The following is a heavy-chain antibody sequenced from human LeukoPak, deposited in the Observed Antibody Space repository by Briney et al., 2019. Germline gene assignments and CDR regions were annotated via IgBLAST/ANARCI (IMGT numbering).Heavy chain of an antibody. CDR3: ARSKSSSWYFDY. Sequence: SETLSLTCAVSGYSISSGCYWGWIRQPPGKGLEWIGSIYHSGGTYYNPSLMSRVTISVDTSKNQFSLRLSSVTAADTAVYYCARSKSSSWYFDYWGQGTLVPVSS. CDR2: IYHSGGT. J-gene: IGHJ4*02. D-gene: IGHD6-13*01. V-gene: IGHV4-38-2*01. CDR1: GYSISSGCY.